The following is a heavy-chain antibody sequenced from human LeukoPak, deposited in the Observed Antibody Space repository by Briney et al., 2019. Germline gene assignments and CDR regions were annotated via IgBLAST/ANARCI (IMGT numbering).Heavy chain of an antibody. CDR3: ARGGDWNYRPY. V-gene: IGHV4-34*01. CDR2: INHSGST. D-gene: IGHD1-7*01. CDR1: GGSFSGYY. Sequence: SSETLSLTCAVYGGSFSGYYWSWIRQPPGKGLEWIGEINHSGSTNYNPSLKSRVTISVDTSKNQFSLKLSSVTAADTAFYYCARGGDWNYRPYWGQGILVTVSS. J-gene: IGHJ4*02.